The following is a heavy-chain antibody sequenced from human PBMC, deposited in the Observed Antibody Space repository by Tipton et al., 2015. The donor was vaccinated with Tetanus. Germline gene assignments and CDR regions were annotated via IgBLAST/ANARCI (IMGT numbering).Heavy chain of an antibody. CDR1: GGSISSYY. CDR3: ARDYYSPIGMDV. J-gene: IGHJ6*02. D-gene: IGHD3-22*01. V-gene: IGHV4-59*01. CDR2: IYYSGST. Sequence: LRLSCTVSGGSISSYYWSWIRQPPGKGLEWIGYIYYSGSTNYNPSLKSRVTISVDTSKNQFSLKLSSVTAADTAVYYCARDYYSPIGMDVWGQGTTVTVSS.